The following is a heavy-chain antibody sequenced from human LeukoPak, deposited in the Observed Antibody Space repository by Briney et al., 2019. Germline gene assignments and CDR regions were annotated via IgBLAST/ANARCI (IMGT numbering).Heavy chain of an antibody. CDR2: IYYSGST. CDR3: ARGGWYQDY. Sequence: SETLSLTCTVSGGSITGYHWSWIRQPPGKGLECIGYIYYSGSTSYNPSLKSRLTISVDTSKNQFSLKLSSVTAADTAVYYCARGGWYQDYWGQGTLVTVSS. J-gene: IGHJ4*02. CDR1: GGSITGYH. D-gene: IGHD6-19*01. V-gene: IGHV4-59*08.